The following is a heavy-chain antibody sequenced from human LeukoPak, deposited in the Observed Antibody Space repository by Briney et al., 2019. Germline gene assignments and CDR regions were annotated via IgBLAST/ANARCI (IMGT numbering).Heavy chain of an antibody. Sequence: GGSLRLSCAAFGFSVSTKYMSWLRQAPGKGPEWVSAIYSGGATYHADSVKARFTISRDNSKNTLYLHMNSLRAEDTAVYYCAKDRGSGWYEYYDWGQGTLVTVSS. D-gene: IGHD6-19*01. V-gene: IGHV3-53*01. CDR2: IYSGGAT. J-gene: IGHJ4*02. CDR3: AKDRGSGWYEYYD. CDR1: GFSVSTKY.